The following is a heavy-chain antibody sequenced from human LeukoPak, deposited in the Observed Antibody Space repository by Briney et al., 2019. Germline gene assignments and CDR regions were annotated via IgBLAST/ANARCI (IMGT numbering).Heavy chain of an antibody. CDR2: IYWDDVK. J-gene: IGHJ3*01. CDR3: AHRDLYCSSASCYSADAFDL. D-gene: IGHD2-2*02. CDR1: GFSLRTSGVG. Sequence: ESGPTLVKPTETLTLTCTFSGFSLRTSGVGVGWIRQPPGKALEWLALIYWDDVKRYSPSLKSRLTITKGTSKNQVVLTMTNMDPVDTATYYCAHRDLYCSSASCYSADAFDLWGQGTMVTVSS. V-gene: IGHV2-5*02.